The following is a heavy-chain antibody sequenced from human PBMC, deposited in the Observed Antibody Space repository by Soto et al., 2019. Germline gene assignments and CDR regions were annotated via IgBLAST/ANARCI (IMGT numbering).Heavy chain of an antibody. Sequence: GGSLRLSCAASGFTFSSYAMHWVRQAPGKGLEWVAVISYDGSNKYYADSVKGRFTISRDNSKNTLYLQMNSLRAEDTAVYYCARDGAAAGTGAFDIWGQGTMVTVSS. V-gene: IGHV3-30-3*01. CDR3: ARDGAAAGTGAFDI. CDR2: ISYDGSNK. CDR1: GFTFSSYA. D-gene: IGHD6-13*01. J-gene: IGHJ3*02.